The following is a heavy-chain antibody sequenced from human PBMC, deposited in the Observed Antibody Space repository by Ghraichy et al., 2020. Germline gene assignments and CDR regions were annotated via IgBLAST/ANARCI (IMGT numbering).Heavy chain of an antibody. Sequence: SETLSLTCTVSGGSISSYYWSWIRQPPGKGLEWIWYIYYSGSTNYNPSLKSRVTISVDTSKNQFSLKLSSVTAADTAVYYCARQRTQRGWFDPWGQGTLVTVSS. CDR3: ARQRTQRGWFDP. CDR1: GGSISSYY. J-gene: IGHJ5*02. CDR2: IYYSGST. D-gene: IGHD3/OR15-3a*01. V-gene: IGHV4-59*08.